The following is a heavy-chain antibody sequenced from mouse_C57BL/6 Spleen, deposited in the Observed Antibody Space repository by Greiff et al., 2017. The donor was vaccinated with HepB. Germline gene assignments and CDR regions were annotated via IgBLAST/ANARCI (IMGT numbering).Heavy chain of an antibody. CDR2: IHPNSGST. D-gene: IGHD2-4*01. Sequence: QVQLQQSGAELVKPGASVKLSCKASGYTFTSYWMHWVKQRPGQGLEWIGMIHPNSGSTNYNEKFKSKATLTVDKSSSTAYMQLSSLTSEDSAVYYCARSYYDYDGRPYFDYWGQGTTLTVSS. V-gene: IGHV1-64*01. CDR3: ARSYYDYDGRPYFDY. CDR1: GYTFTSYW. J-gene: IGHJ2*01.